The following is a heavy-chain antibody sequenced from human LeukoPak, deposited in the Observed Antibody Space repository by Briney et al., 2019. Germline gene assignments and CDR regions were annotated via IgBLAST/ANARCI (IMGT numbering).Heavy chain of an antibody. D-gene: IGHD3-22*01. CDR3: ARDLRYYYDSSGYVFDY. V-gene: IGHV1-2*02. CDR2: INLNSGGT. CDR1: GYTFTRYY. J-gene: IGHJ4*02. Sequence: ASVKVSCKASGYTFTRYYMHWVRQAPARGVEWMGWINLNSGGTNYAQKSQGRVSMTSDTSISTDYMELSRLRSDSTAVYYCARDLRYYYDSSGYVFDYWGQGTLVTVSS.